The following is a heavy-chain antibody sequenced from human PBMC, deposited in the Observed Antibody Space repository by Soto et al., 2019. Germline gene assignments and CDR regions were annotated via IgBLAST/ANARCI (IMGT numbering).Heavy chain of an antibody. J-gene: IGHJ5*02. CDR2: IYYSGST. CDR1: GGSISSGGYY. V-gene: IGHV4-31*03. D-gene: IGHD2-15*01. Sequence: QVQLQESGPGLVKPSQTLSLTCTVSGGSISSGGYYWSWIRQHPGKGLEWSGYIYYSGSTYYHPSLKSRVTRSVDTSKNQFSLKLSSVTAADTAVYYCARVRYCSGGSCYPRFDPWGQGTLVTVSS. CDR3: ARVRYCSGGSCYPRFDP.